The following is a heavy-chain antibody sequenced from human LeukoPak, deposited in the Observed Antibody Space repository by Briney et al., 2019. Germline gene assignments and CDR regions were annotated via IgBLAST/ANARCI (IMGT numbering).Heavy chain of an antibody. V-gene: IGHV4-59*02. Sequence: SETLSLTCTVSGGSVNNYYWFWIRQFPGKGLEYIGYVYYTGSTDYNPSLESRVTISVDTSKNRFSLKLRSVTAADTATYYCARQKKGLQRVDAGFDSWGQGPLLTVPS. J-gene: IGHJ4*02. D-gene: IGHD2-15*01. CDR2: VYYTGST. CDR1: GGSVNNYY. CDR3: ARQKKGLQRVDAGFDS.